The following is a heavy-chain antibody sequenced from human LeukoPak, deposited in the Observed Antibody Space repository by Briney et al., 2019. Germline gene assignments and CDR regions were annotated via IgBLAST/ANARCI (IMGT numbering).Heavy chain of an antibody. CDR2: IWYDGSNT. J-gene: IGHJ4*02. V-gene: IGHV3-33*08. Sequence: PGGSLRLSCAASGFTFSSYTMHWVRQAPGKGLEWVAHIWYDGSNTYYADSVKGRFTISRDNSKNALDLQINSLGAEDTASYYCASNSGSAGGYWGQGTLVTVSS. CDR1: GFTFSSYT. CDR3: ASNSGSAGGY. D-gene: IGHD1-26*01.